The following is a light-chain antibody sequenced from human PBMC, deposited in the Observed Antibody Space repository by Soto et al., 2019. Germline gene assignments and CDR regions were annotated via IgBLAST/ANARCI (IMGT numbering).Light chain of an antibody. V-gene: IGKV1D-12*01. J-gene: IGKJ4*01. CDR2: AAS. CDR1: QGISTS. CDR3: QQTNSFPLT. Sequence: DIQMTQSPSSVSASVGDGVTITCRASQGISTSLGWYQQKPGKAPKLLIYAASSLQSGVPSRFSGTGSGTDFTLTISSPQPEDFATYYCQQTNSFPLTVGGGTKVDSK.